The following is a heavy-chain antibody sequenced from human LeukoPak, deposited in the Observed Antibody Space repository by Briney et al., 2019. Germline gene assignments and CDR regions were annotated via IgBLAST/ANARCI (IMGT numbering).Heavy chain of an antibody. J-gene: IGHJ5*02. CDR2: IYTSGST. CDR3: ARECSSTTCYTRSFDP. Sequence: PSETLSLTCTVSGGSISSYYWSWIRQPPGKGLEWIGYIYTSGSTNYNPSLKSRVTISVDTSKNQFSLKLSSVTTADTAVYYCARECSSTTCYTRSFDPWGQGTLVTVSS. V-gene: IGHV4-4*09. CDR1: GGSISSYY. D-gene: IGHD2-2*02.